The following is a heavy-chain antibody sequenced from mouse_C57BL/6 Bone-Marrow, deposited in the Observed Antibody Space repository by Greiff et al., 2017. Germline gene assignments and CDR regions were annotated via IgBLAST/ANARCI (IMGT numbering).Heavy chain of an antibody. CDR2: IYPRSGNT. J-gene: IGHJ4*01. V-gene: IGHV1-81*01. Sequence: QVQLQQPGAELVRPGASVKLSCKASGYTFTSYGISWVKQRTGQGLEWIGEIYPRSGNTYYNEKFKGKATLTADKSSSTAYMELRSLTSEDSAVYFCASIYPFYAMDYWGQGTSVTVSS. D-gene: IGHD1-1*01. CDR1: GYTFTSYG. CDR3: ASIYPFYAMDY.